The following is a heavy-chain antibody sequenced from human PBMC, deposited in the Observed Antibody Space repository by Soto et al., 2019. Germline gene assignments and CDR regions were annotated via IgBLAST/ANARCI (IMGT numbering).Heavy chain of an antibody. CDR1: GGSIISGDYY. V-gene: IGHV4-30-4*01. CDR3: AREYAARFYFDY. Sequence: SETLSLTCTVSGGSIISGDYYLIGIRQPPGKGLEWIGYIYYSGSTYYNPSLKSRVTISVDTSKNQFSLKPSSVTAADTAVYYCAREYAARFYFDYWGQGTLVTVSS. J-gene: IGHJ4*02. D-gene: IGHD6-6*01. CDR2: IYYSGST.